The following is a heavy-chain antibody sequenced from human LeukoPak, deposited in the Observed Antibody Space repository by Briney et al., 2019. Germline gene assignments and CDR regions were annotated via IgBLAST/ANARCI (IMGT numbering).Heavy chain of an antibody. J-gene: IGHJ4*02. CDR2: IYPGDSDT. D-gene: IGHD5-12*01. V-gene: IGHV5-51*01. CDR1: GYSFTSYW. Sequence: GESLKISYKGSGYSFTSYWIGWVRQMPGKGLEWMGIIYPGDSDTRYSPSFQGQVTISVDKSISTAYLQWSSLKASDTAMYYCARPRGYSGYDLSLWGQGTLVTVSS. CDR3: ARPRGYSGYDLSL.